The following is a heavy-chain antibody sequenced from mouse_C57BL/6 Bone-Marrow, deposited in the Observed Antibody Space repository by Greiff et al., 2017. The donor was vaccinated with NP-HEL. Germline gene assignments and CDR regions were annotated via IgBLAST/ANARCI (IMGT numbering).Heavy chain of an antibody. D-gene: IGHD2-4*01. CDR2: IRNKANGYTT. CDR1: GFTFTDYY. CDR3: ARSIYYDYADDPFYAMDY. V-gene: IGHV7-3*01. Sequence: EVKLMESGGGLVQPGGSLSLSCAASGFTFTDYYMSWVRQPPGKALEWLVFIRNKANGYTTEYSASVKGRFTISRDNSQSILYLQMNALRAEDRATYYCARSIYYDYADDPFYAMDYGGQGTSVTVSS. J-gene: IGHJ4*01.